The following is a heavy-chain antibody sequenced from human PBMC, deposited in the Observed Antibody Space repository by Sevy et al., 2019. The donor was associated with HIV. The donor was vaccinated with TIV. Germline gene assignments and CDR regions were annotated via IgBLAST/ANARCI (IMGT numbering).Heavy chain of an antibody. CDR2: IYYSGST. J-gene: IGHJ4*02. CDR3: ARESIGAVGDFDY. Sequence: SETLSLTCTVSGGSISNYFWSWNRQPPGKGLEWIGYIYYSGSTNYNPALKSRVTISVDTSKKQFSLKLSSVTAADTAVYYCARESIGAVGDFDYWGQGTLVTVSS. D-gene: IGHD6-13*01. V-gene: IGHV4-59*01. CDR1: GGSISNYF.